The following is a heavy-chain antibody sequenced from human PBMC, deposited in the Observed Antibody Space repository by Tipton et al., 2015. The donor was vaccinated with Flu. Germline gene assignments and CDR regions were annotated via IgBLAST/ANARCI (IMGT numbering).Heavy chain of an antibody. J-gene: IGHJ5*02. D-gene: IGHD2-8*01. CDR3: ARGGEWCLLNCPNDWFDP. CDR2: INYSGTT. Sequence: LRLSCAVYGGAFSGYYWTWIRQSPGKGLEWIGEINYSGTTNYNPSLGSRVTISVDTSKSQVSLKMNSVTAADTAVYYCARGGEWCLLNCPNDWFDPWGQGTQVPVSS. CDR1: GGAFSGYY. V-gene: IGHV4-34*01.